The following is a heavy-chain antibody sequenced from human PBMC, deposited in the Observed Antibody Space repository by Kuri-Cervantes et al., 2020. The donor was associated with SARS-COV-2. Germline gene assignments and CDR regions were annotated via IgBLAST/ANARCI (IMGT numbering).Heavy chain of an antibody. CDR1: GFSFSDYY. J-gene: IGHJ6*03. Sequence: GESLKISCATSGFSFSDYYMNWIRQAPGKGLEWVSHISSNSRTIHYAESVKGRFTISRDNAKDSLYLQLSGLRVDDTAVYYCAKGHILEKPNYFYFMDVWGKGTTVTVSS. D-gene: IGHD2/OR15-2a*01. V-gene: IGHV3-11*01. CDR2: ISSNSRTI. CDR3: AKGHILEKPNYFYFMDV.